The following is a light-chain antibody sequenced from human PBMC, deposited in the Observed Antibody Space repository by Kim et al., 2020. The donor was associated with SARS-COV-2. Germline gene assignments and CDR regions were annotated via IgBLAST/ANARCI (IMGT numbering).Light chain of an antibody. CDR3: CSFTGTYVV. V-gene: IGLV2-11*03. CDR1: SSDVGANNY. Sequence: PGQSVTISCTGTSSDVGANNYVSWYHQHPGKAPKLLIYDVSKRPSGVPDRFSGSKSGNTASLTVSGLQTEDEADYYCCSFTGTYVVFGGGTQLTVL. CDR2: DVS. J-gene: IGLJ2*01.